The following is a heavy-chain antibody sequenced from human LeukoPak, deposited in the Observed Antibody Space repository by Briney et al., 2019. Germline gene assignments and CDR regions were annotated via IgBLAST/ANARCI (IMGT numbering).Heavy chain of an antibody. CDR1: GFTFSSYW. CDR3: ARDSPRGDYVWGSYRPGIDY. J-gene: IGHJ4*02. Sequence: GGSLRLSCAASGFTFSSYWMSWVRQAPGKGLEWVANIKQDGSEKYYVDSVKGRFTISRDNAKNSLYLQMNSLRAEDTAVYYCARDSPRGDYVWGSYRPGIDYWGQGTLVTVSS. CDR2: IKQDGSEK. V-gene: IGHV3-7*01. D-gene: IGHD3-16*02.